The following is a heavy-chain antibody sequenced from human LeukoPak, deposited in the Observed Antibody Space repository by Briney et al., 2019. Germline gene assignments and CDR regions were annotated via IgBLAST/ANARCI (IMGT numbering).Heavy chain of an antibody. Sequence: GGSLRLSCAASRFTFSNYWMHWVRQAPGKGLVWVSRIYNDGSSTSYADSVKGRFTISRDNAKSTLYLQMNSLRAEDTALYFCAKHDDYVWGRMDVWGKGTTVTISS. V-gene: IGHV3-74*01. CDR3: AKHDDYVWGRMDV. D-gene: IGHD3-16*01. J-gene: IGHJ6*04. CDR1: RFTFSNYW. CDR2: IYNDGSST.